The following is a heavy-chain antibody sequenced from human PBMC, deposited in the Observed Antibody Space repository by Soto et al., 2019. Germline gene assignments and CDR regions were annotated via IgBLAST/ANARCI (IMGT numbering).Heavy chain of an antibody. CDR1: GVSLTGGNW. V-gene: IGHV4-4*02. Sequence: SETLSLTCAVSGVSLTGGNWWTWVRQSPQRGLEYIGEIFHDGTANYYPSFERRVAMSVDTSRNQFSQKLTSVTAADTAVYFCARLVYDTRLNYMYFDFWGPGTLVTVSS. J-gene: IGHJ4*02. CDR2: IFHDGTA. D-gene: IGHD3-10*01. CDR3: ARLVYDTRLNYMYFDF.